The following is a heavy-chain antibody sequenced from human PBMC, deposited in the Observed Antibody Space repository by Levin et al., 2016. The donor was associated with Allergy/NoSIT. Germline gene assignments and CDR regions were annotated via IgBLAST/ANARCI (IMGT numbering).Heavy chain of an antibody. CDR2: IYYSGST. J-gene: IGHJ3*02. Sequence: PGKGLEWIGSIYYSGSTYYNPSLKSRVTISVDTSKNQFSLKLSSVTAADTAVYYCARDRGESYGSGSYSAFDIWGQGTMVTVSS. D-gene: IGHD3-10*01. V-gene: IGHV4-39*07. CDR3: ARDRGESYGSGSYSAFDI.